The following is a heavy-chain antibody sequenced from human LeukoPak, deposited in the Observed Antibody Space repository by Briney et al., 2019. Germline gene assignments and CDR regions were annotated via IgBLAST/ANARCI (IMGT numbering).Heavy chain of an antibody. CDR2: IYYTGST. V-gene: IGHV4-39*07. J-gene: IGHJ4*02. D-gene: IGHD6-13*01. CDR3: SSLEVSSSWRY. CDR1: GDSISSSSYF. Sequence: PSETLSLTCTVSGDSISSSSYFWGWIRQPPGNGLEWIGSIYYTGSTDYTPSLKSRATISADTSKNQFSLKLTSVTAADTAVYYCSSLEVSSSWRYWGQGTLVTVSS.